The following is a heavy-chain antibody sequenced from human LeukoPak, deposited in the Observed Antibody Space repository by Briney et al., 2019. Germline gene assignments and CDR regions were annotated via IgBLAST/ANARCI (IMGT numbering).Heavy chain of an antibody. CDR2: ISGSGGST. J-gene: IGHJ6*02. Sequence: GGSLRLSCAASGFTFSSYSMNWVRQAPGKGLEWVSAISGSGGSTYYADSVKGRLTISRDNSKNTLYLQMNSLRAEDTAVYYCAKGGSYSYYYYGMDVWGQGTTVTVSS. CDR3: AKGGSYSYYYYGMDV. D-gene: IGHD1-26*01. CDR1: GFTFSSYS. V-gene: IGHV3-23*01.